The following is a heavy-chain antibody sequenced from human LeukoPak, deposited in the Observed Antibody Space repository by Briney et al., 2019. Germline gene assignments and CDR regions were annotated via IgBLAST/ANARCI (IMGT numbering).Heavy chain of an antibody. J-gene: IGHJ4*02. Sequence: ASVKVSCKASGGTFSSYAISWVRQAPGQGLEWMGGIIPIFGTANYAQKFQGRVTITADKSTGTAYMELSSLRSEDTAVYYCTNKGSSTSNFDYWGQGTLVTVSS. V-gene: IGHV1-69*06. CDR1: GGTFSSYA. CDR3: TNKGSSTSNFDY. CDR2: IIPIFGTA. D-gene: IGHD2-2*01.